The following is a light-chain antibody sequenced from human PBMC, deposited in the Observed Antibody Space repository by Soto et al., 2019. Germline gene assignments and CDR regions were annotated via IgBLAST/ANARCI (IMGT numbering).Light chain of an antibody. CDR1: QSVRSSY. CDR2: GAS. CDR3: QQYGSSPPWT. J-gene: IGKJ1*01. V-gene: IGKV3-20*01. Sequence: EILVKESPGTLSLSPGERATLSCGASQSVRSSYLAWYQQKPGQAPRLLIYGASSRATGIPDRFSGSGSGTDFTLTISRLEPEDFAVYYCQQYGSSPPWTFGQGTKVDIK.